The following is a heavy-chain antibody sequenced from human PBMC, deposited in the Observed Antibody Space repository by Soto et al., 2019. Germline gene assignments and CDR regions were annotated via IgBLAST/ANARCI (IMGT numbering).Heavy chain of an antibody. CDR1: GGSIRTGDYY. CDR2: VYYTGTT. Sequence: ASETLSLTCTVSGGSIRTGDYYWVWIRQTPGRGLEWIGSVYYTGTTYYTPSLQGRVTMSADTSKNTFFLELRSVTAADTAVYFCARGPPIVMGTTIAPRNYYFDYWGRGTLVTVSS. CDR3: ARGPPIVMGTTIAPRNYYFDY. D-gene: IGHD2-21*02. V-gene: IGHV4-39*02. J-gene: IGHJ4*02.